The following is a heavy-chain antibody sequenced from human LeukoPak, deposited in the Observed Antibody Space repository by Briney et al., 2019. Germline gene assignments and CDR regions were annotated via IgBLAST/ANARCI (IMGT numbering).Heavy chain of an antibody. Sequence: RWASVKVSCKASGYTFTSYAMNWVRQAPGQGLEWMGWINTNTGNPTYAQGFTGRFVFSLDTSVSTAYLQISSLKAEDTAVYYCAGDLPAAIYRAFDIWGQGTMVTVSS. D-gene: IGHD2-2*01. V-gene: IGHV7-4-1*02. J-gene: IGHJ3*02. CDR3: AGDLPAAIYRAFDI. CDR2: INTNTGNP. CDR1: GYTFTSYA.